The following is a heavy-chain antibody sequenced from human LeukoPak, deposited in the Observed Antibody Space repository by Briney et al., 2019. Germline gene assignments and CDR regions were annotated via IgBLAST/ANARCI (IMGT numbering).Heavy chain of an antibody. CDR3: ARAGRRRSHDAFDI. J-gene: IGHJ3*02. V-gene: IGHV1-2*02. CDR2: INPNSGGT. Sequence: PGASVKVSCKASGYTFTGCYMHWVRQAPGQGLEWMGWINPNSGGTNYAQKFQGRVTMTRDTSISTAYMELSRLRSDDTAVYYCARAGRRRSHDAFDIWGQGTMVTVSS. CDR1: GYTFTGCY. D-gene: IGHD4-17*01.